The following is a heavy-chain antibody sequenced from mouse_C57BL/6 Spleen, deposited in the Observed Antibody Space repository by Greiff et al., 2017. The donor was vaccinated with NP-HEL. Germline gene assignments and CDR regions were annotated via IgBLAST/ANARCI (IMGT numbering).Heavy chain of an antibody. Sequence: VKLQQPGAELVMPGASVKLSCKASGYTFTSYWMHWVKQRPGQGLEWIGEIDPSDSYTNYNQKFKGKSTLTVDKSSSTAYMQLSSLTSEDSAVYYCALYYGSSYRYFDVWGTGTTVTVSS. J-gene: IGHJ1*03. CDR3: ALYYGSSYRYFDV. D-gene: IGHD1-1*01. V-gene: IGHV1-69*01. CDR2: IDPSDSYT. CDR1: GYTFTSYW.